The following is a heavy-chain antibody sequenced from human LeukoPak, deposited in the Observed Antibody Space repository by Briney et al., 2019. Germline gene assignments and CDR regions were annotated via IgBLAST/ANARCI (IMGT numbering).Heavy chain of an antibody. CDR1: GGSLSSYY. Sequence: SETLSLTCTVSGGSLSSYYWSWIRQPAGNGLEWIGHMYTSVSTNYNPSLKSRVTMSIDTSKNEFSLKMPSVTAADTAVYYCARQKTPVTSFDPWGQGTLVTVSS. CDR2: MYTSVST. V-gene: IGHV4-4*07. J-gene: IGHJ5*02. CDR3: ARQKTPVTSFDP.